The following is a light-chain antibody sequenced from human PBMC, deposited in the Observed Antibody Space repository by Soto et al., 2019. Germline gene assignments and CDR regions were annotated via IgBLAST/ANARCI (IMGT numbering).Light chain of an antibody. CDR2: GAS. Sequence: IVMTQSPATLSVSPGERATLSCGATQSVSSNLAWYQQRPGQAPRLLFYGASTRATGIPVRFSGSGSGTDFTLTISSLQSEDFAVYYCQQYNNWPLTFGQGTKVDIK. V-gene: IGKV3-15*01. J-gene: IGKJ1*01. CDR1: QSVSSN. CDR3: QQYNNWPLT.